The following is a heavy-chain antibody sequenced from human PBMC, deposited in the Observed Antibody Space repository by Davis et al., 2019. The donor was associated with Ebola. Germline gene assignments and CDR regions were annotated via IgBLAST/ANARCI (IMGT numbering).Heavy chain of an antibody. CDR2: IYSGGST. V-gene: IGHV3-53*01. D-gene: IGHD2-2*01. CDR3: AKLEYQLLSDFDY. J-gene: IGHJ4*02. Sequence: GGSLRLSCAASGFTVSSNYMSWVRQAPGKGLEWVSVIYSGGSTYYADSVKGRFTISRDNSKNTLYLQINSLRAEDTAVYYCAKLEYQLLSDFDYWGQGTLVTVSS. CDR1: GFTVSSNY.